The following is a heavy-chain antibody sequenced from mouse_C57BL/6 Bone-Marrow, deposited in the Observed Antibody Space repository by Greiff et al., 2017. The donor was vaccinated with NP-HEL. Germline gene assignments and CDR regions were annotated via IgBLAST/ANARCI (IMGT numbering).Heavy chain of an antibody. CDR1: GFTFSSYG. D-gene: IGHD2-4*01. CDR3: ARRDYDYAIAY. CDR2: ISSGGSYT. V-gene: IGHV5-6*01. J-gene: IGHJ3*01. Sequence: EVQRVESGGDLVKPGGSLKLSCAASGFTFSSYGMSWVRQTPDKRLEWVATISSGGSYTYYPDSVKGRFTISRDNAKNTLYLQMSSLKSEDTAMYYCARRDYDYAIAYWGQGTLVTVSA.